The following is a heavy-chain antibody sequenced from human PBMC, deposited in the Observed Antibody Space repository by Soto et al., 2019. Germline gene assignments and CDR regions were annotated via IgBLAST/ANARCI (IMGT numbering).Heavy chain of an antibody. CDR2: IWYDGSNK. V-gene: IGHV3-33*01. CDR3: ARDRIATTGVFDY. Sequence: QVQLVESGGGVVQPGRSLRLSCAASGFTFSSYAMNWVRQAPGKGLEWVAIIWYDGSNKYYADSVKGRSTISRDNSKNTLYLQMTSLRAEDTAVYYCARDRIATTGVFDYWGLGTLVTVSS. J-gene: IGHJ4*02. CDR1: GFTFSSYA. D-gene: IGHD6-13*01.